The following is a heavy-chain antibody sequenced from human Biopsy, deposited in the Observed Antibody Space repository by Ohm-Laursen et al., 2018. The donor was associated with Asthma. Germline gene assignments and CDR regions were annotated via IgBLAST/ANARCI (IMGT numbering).Heavy chain of an antibody. Sequence: PSETLSLTCTVSGASISSYYLSWIRQPPGKGLEWIGYIYYNGGTNYNPSLKSRVTISADTSKNQFSLRLRSVTAADTAVYYRARYTSGWYSVDSWGQGTPVTVSS. CDR2: IYYNGGT. V-gene: IGHV4-59*01. CDR3: ARYTSGWYSVDS. J-gene: IGHJ4*02. CDR1: GASISSYY. D-gene: IGHD6-19*01.